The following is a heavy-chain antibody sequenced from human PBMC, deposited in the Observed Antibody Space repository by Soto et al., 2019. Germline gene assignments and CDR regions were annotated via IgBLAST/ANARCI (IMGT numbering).Heavy chain of an antibody. CDR1: GFTVSNNY. D-gene: IGHD3-10*01. V-gene: IGHV3-66*01. J-gene: IGHJ6*03. Sequence: GSLRLSCAASGFTVSNNYMTWVRQAPGKGLEWVSVIYSGGSTYYADSVKGRFTISRDNSKNTLYLQMNSLRAEDTAVYYCARDLRITMVRGVPYYYYYMDVWGKGTTVTVSS. CDR3: ARDLRITMVRGVPYYYYYMDV. CDR2: IYSGGST.